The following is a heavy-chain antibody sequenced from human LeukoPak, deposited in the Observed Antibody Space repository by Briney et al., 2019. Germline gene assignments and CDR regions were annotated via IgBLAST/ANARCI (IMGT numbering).Heavy chain of an antibody. J-gene: IGHJ4*02. CDR3: AKDITTIAVAGDEDY. Sequence: PGGSLRLSCAASGFTVSSYAMSWDRQAPGKELEWVSVICGSGGSTYYADSVKGRFTISRDNSKNTLYLQMNSLRAEDTAVYYCAKDITTIAVAGDEDYWGQGTLVTVSS. CDR2: ICGSGGST. D-gene: IGHD3-22*01. CDR1: GFTVSSYA. V-gene: IGHV3-23*01.